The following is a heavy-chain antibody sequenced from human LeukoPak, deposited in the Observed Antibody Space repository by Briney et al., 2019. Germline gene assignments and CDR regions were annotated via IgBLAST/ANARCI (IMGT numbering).Heavy chain of an antibody. Sequence: PSETLSLTCNVSGGSLNTGSYYWGWIRQPPGKGLEYIGSIYHSGSASYNPSLTSPVTISIDTSNNQFFLEVNSVTAADTAIYYCARDVYSSGSYFALDIWGQGTVVTVSS. J-gene: IGHJ3*02. CDR3: ARDVYSSGSYFALDI. CDR2: IYHSGSA. D-gene: IGHD6-19*01. CDR1: GGSLNTGSYY. V-gene: IGHV4-39*07.